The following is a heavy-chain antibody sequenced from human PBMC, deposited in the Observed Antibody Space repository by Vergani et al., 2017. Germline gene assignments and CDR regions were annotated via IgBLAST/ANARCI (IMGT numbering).Heavy chain of an antibody. D-gene: IGHD2-21*01. Sequence: EVMLVQSGAEVKKPGESLKISCKSSESSFISNEIAWVRQMSGKGLQWMGNINPIDSKIAYSPSFQGQAIMSLDKSITTAYLQWRSLKASDTAIYYCTRHFPCGDGACLHFDHWGQGTQVTVS. CDR3: TRHFPCGDGACLHFDH. CDR1: ESSFISNE. CDR2: INPIDSKI. J-gene: IGHJ4*02. V-gene: IGHV5-51*01.